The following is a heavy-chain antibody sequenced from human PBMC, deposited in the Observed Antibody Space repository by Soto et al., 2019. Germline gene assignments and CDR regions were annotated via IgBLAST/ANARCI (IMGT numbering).Heavy chain of an antibody. CDR1: GDSIGTTHSY. CDR3: ARHEGNGNVWPLDY. Sequence: PSETLSLTCTVSGDSIGTTHSYWAWIRQSPGKGLEWIGNIHYSGSTYYMRSLRSRVTLFVDTSKNQFSLRLTSVTAEDTAVYYCARHEGNGNVWPLDYWGQGILVTVSS. CDR2: IHYSGST. V-gene: IGHV4-39*01. D-gene: IGHD2-8*01. J-gene: IGHJ4*02.